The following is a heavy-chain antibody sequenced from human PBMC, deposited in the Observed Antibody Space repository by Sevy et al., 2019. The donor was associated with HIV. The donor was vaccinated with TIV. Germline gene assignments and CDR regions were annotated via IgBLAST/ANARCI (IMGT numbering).Heavy chain of an antibody. J-gene: IGHJ4*02. CDR1: GGTFSNYA. V-gene: IGHV1-69*13. CDR3: AREVMRCSSASCYPFDY. D-gene: IGHD2-2*01. Sequence: ASVKVSCKASGGTFSNYAISWVRQAPGQGLEWMGKIIPIFGTTNYAQKFQGRVTITADESTSTAYMELSSLRSEDTDVYYCAREVMRCSSASCYPFDYWGQGTLVTVSS. CDR2: IIPIFGTT.